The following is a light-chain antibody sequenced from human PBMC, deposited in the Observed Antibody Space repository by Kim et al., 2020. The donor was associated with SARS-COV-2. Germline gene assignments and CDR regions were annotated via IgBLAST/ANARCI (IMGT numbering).Light chain of an antibody. CDR2: AAS. CDR1: QSISSH. CDR3: QQSYITPFT. J-gene: IGKJ3*01. Sequence: DIQMTQSQSSLSASVGDRVTITCRTTQSISSHLNWYQQKPGRAPKLLISAASTLQGGVPSRFSGSGSETDFTLTISSLQPEDFATYFCQQSYITPFTCGPGTKVDIK. V-gene: IGKV1-39*01.